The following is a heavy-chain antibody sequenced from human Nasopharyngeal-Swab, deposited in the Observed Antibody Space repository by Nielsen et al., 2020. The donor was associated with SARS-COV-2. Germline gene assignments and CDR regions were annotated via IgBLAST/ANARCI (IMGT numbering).Heavy chain of an antibody. D-gene: IGHD2-2*01. CDR2: IKSKTDGGTT. CDR1: GFTFSNAW. V-gene: IGHV3-15*01. J-gene: IGHJ4*02. CDR3: TTRIRDIVVVPAYRDY. Sequence: GESLKISCAASGFTFSNAWMSWVRQAPGKGLEWVGRIKSKTDGGTTDSAAPVKGRFTISRDDSKNTLYLQMNSLKTEDTAVYYCTTRIRDIVVVPAYRDYWGQGTLVTVSS.